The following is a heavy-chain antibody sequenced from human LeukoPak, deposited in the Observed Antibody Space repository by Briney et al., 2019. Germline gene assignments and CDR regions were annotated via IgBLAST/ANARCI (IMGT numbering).Heavy chain of an antibody. CDR3: AGWATSYDF. V-gene: IGHV3-7*01. Sequence: GGSLRLSCAASGFTFSNYWLGWVRQAPGKGLEWVANIKQDGSEELYVDSVTGRFTISRDNAKNSLYLQMNSLRAEDTAVYYCAGWATSYDFWGQGTLVTVSS. J-gene: IGHJ4*02. CDR2: IKQDGSEE. D-gene: IGHD3-10*01. CDR1: GFTFSNYW.